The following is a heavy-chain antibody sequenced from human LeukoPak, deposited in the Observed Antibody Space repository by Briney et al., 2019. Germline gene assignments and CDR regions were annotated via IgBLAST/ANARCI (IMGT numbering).Heavy chain of an antibody. V-gene: IGHV4-4*09. D-gene: IGHD6-19*01. J-gene: IGHJ4*02. CDR1: GGSISSYY. Sequence: PSETLSLTCTVSGGSISSYYWSWVRQPPGKGLEWIGYIYTSGSTNYNPSLKSRVTISVDTSKNQFSLKLSSVTAADTAVYYCARQSGWYFFDYWGQGTLVTVSS. CDR3: ARQSGWYFFDY. CDR2: IYTSGST.